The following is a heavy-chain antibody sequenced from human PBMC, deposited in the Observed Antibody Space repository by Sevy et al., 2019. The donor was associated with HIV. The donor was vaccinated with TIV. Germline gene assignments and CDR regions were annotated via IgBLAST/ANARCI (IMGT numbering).Heavy chain of an antibody. CDR1: GFTFSSYG. CDR3: ARDFRAAAGTEPFDY. D-gene: IGHD6-13*01. J-gene: IGHJ4*02. Sequence: GGSLRLSCAASGFTFSSYGMHWVHQAPGKGLEWVAVIWYDGSNKYYADSVKGRFTISRDNSKNTLYLQMNSLRAEDTAVYYCARDFRAAAGTEPFDYWGQGTLVTVSS. V-gene: IGHV3-33*01. CDR2: IWYDGSNK.